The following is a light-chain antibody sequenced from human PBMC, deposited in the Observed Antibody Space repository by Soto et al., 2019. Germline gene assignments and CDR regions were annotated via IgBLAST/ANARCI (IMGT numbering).Light chain of an antibody. J-gene: IGKJ1*01. CDR3: QQYGSSGT. CDR1: QSITASY. CDR2: DIS. V-gene: IGKV3-20*01. Sequence: EIVLTQSPGTLSLSPGERATLSCRASQSITASYLAWYQQKPGRTPRLLIHDISRRATGTPDRFSGSGSGTDFTLTISRLEPEDFAVYYCQQYGSSGTFGQGTKV.